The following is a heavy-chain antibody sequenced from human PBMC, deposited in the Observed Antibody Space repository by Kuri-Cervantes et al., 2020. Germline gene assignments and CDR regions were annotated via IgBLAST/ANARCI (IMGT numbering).Heavy chain of an antibody. V-gene: IGHV4-59*01. Sequence: SETLSPTCTVSGGSISSYYWSWIRQPPGKGLEWIGYIYYIGSTNYNPSLKSRVTISVDTSKNQFSLKLSSVTAADTAVYYCARVVTPYYYYGMDVWGQGTTVTVSS. CDR2: IYYIGST. CDR1: GGSISSYY. CDR3: ARVVTPYYYYGMDV. D-gene: IGHD5-18*01. J-gene: IGHJ6*02.